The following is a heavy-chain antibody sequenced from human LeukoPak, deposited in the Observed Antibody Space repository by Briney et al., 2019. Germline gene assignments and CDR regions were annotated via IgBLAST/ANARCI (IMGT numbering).Heavy chain of an antibody. V-gene: IGHV3-7*03. CDR1: GFTFGSYW. CDR2: IKQDGSEI. Sequence: GGSLRLSCSASGFTFGSYWMNWVRQAPGKGPEWVANIKQDGSEINYVDSVTGGFIISKDNAKNSLYLQMNTLRVDDTAVYYSAGGSGWITGDWGHGTLVTVSS. J-gene: IGHJ4*01. D-gene: IGHD1-14*01. CDR3: AGGSGWITGD.